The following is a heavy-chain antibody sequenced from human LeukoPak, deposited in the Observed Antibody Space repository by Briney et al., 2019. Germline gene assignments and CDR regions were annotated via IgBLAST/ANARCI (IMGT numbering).Heavy chain of an antibody. CDR1: GYTFTTYG. Sequence: ASVKVSCKASGYTFTTYGISWVRQAPGQGLEWMGWISADNGNTNYAQNLQGRVTMTTDTTASTAYMELRSLRSGDTAAYYCARDLPYDSSGRGYFRHWGQGTLVTVSS. V-gene: IGHV1-18*01. CDR2: ISADNGNT. CDR3: ARDLPYDSSGRGYFRH. J-gene: IGHJ1*01. D-gene: IGHD3-22*01.